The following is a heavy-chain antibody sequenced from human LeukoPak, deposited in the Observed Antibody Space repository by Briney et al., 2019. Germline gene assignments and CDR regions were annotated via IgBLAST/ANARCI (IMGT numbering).Heavy chain of an antibody. CDR1: GFSFSGHW. Sequence: GGSLRLSCVVSGFSFSGHWMTWVRQAPGKGLEWVANMKHDGSAKNYVDSVKGRFTISRDNAKNSLYLQMNSLRAEDTAVYYCARDQGYCSSTNCYSVYDYWGQGILVTVSS. J-gene: IGHJ4*02. CDR3: ARDQGYCSSTNCYSVYDY. CDR2: MKHDGSAK. V-gene: IGHV3-7*01. D-gene: IGHD2-2*02.